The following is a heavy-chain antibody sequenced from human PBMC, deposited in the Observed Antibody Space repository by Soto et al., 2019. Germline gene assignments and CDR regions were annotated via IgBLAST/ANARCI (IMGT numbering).Heavy chain of an antibody. Sequence: PSETLCLTWTVSGGSISSGDYYWSWIRQPPGKGLEWIGYIYYSGSTYYNPSLKSRVTISVHTSNSQFSLELSSVTAADTAVYYCARGLITGGGYPGGGYYFDSWGQGTQVTVSS. V-gene: IGHV4-30-4*01. D-gene: IGHD6-25*01. CDR1: GGSISSGDYY. CDR3: ARGLITGGGYPGGGYYFDS. CDR2: IYYSGST. J-gene: IGHJ4*02.